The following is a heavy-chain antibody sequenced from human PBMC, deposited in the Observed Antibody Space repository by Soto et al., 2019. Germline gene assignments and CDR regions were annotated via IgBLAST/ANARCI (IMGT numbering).Heavy chain of an antibody. CDR3: ARGPYSSGWYVVDY. J-gene: IGHJ4*02. CDR2: IYTSGST. V-gene: IGHV4-4*07. CDR1: GGSISSYY. Sequence: PSETLSLTCTVSGGSISSYYWSWIRQPAGKGLEWIGRIYTSGSTNYNPSLKSRVTMSADTSKNQFSLKLSFVTAADTAVYYCARGPYSSGWYVVDYWGQGTLVTVSS. D-gene: IGHD6-19*01.